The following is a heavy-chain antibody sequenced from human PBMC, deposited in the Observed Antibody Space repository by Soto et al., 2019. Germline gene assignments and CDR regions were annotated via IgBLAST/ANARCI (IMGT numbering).Heavy chain of an antibody. Sequence: GGSLTLSCEASGFTFSDYYMNWIRQAPGKGLEWVSYISSSGNTIYYADSVKGRFTISRDNARNSLYLQMNSLRAEDTALYYCARTPYYDMCQDYWGQGTLVTVSS. V-gene: IGHV3-11*01. CDR1: GFTFSDYY. CDR2: ISSSGNTI. J-gene: IGHJ4*02. D-gene: IGHD3-22*01. CDR3: ARTPYYDMCQDY.